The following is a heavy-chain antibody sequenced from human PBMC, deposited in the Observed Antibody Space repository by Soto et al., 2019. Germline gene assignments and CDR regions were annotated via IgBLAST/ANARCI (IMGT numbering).Heavy chain of an antibody. Sequence: GGSLRLSCAASGFTVSRYWTHWVRQAPGKGLVWVSRISPAGSSTYYADSVRGRFTISKDTAKNTVYLQINSLGAEDAAVYYCARGNTGYGNLDSWGQGTLVTVFS. CDR3: ARGNTGYGNLDS. V-gene: IGHV3-74*01. J-gene: IGHJ4*02. CDR2: ISPAGSST. CDR1: GFTVSRYW. D-gene: IGHD5-12*01.